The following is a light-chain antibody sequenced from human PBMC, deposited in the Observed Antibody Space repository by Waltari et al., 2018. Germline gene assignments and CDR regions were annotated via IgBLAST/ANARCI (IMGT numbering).Light chain of an antibody. CDR3: QHRSTWPPT. CDR2: DSI. V-gene: IGKV3-11*01. CDR1: QSITNS. Sequence: EIVLTQSPAPLSLSPGERASLSCRASQSITNSVAWYQQKPGPAPRLLIYDSINRATGIPARFSGGGSGTDFTLTITSLEPEDFAFYYCQHRSTWPPTFGGGTNVVL. J-gene: IGKJ4*01.